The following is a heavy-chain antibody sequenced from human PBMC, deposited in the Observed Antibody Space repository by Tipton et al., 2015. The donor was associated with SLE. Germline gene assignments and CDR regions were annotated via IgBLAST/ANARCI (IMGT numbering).Heavy chain of an antibody. CDR3: ARSRASSSLNYFDY. CDR2: IIPIFGTA. J-gene: IGHJ4*02. CDR1: GGTFSSYA. Sequence: QLVQSGAEVKKPGSSVKVSCKASGGTFSSYAISWVRQAPGQGLEWMGGIIPIFGTANYAPKFQGRVTITADKSTSTAYMELSSLRSEDTAVYYCARSRASSSLNYFDYWGQGPLVTVSS. D-gene: IGHD6-13*01. V-gene: IGHV1-69*06.